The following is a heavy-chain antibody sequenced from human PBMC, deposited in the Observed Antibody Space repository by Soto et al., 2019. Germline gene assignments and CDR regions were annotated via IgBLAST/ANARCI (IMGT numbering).Heavy chain of an antibody. Sequence: GGSLRLSCAASGFTFSTYAMSWVRPAPGKGLEWVSAISASGGSTYYADSVKGRFTISRDNSKNTLYLQMNSLRAEDTAVYYCAKKLSGWYAFDIWGQGTMVTVSS. V-gene: IGHV3-23*01. CDR2: ISASGGST. J-gene: IGHJ3*02. D-gene: IGHD6-19*01. CDR3: AKKLSGWYAFDI. CDR1: GFTFSTYA.